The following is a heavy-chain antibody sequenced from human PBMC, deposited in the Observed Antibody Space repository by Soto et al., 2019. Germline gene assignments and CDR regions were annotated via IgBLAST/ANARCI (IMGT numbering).Heavy chain of an antibody. Sequence: GESLKISCAASGFTFSSYSMNWVRQAPGKGLEWVSSISSSSSYIYYADSVKGRFTISRDNAKNSLYLQMNSLRAEDTAVYYCARSKTYYYGSGTSADYYYYGMDVWGQGTTVTVSS. J-gene: IGHJ6*02. CDR1: GFTFSSYS. CDR3: ARSKTYYYGSGTSADYYYYGMDV. CDR2: ISSSSSYI. D-gene: IGHD3-10*01. V-gene: IGHV3-21*01.